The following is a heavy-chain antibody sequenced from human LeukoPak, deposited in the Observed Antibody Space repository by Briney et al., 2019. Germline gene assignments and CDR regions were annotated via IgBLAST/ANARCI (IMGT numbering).Heavy chain of an antibody. Sequence: SETLSLTCTVSGYSISSGYYWGWIRQPPGKGLEWIGSIYHSGSTYYNPSLKSRVTISVDTSKNQFSLKLSSVTAADTAVYYCARAPHRIAAAGTITFDYWGQGTLVTVSS. V-gene: IGHV4-38-2*02. CDR2: IYHSGST. CDR3: ARAPHRIAAAGTITFDY. J-gene: IGHJ4*02. CDR1: GYSISSGYY. D-gene: IGHD6-13*01.